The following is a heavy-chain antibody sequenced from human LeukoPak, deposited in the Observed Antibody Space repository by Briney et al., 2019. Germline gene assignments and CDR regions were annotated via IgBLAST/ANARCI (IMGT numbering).Heavy chain of an antibody. V-gene: IGHV1-69*04. CDR2: IIPILGIA. Sequence: SVKVSCKASGGTFSSYAISWVRQAPGQGLEWMGRIIPILGIANYAQKFQGRVTITADKSTSTAYMELSSLRSEDTAVYYCASQTYGDYVRVDYWGQGTLVTVSS. CDR3: ASQTYGDYVRVDY. D-gene: IGHD4-17*01. CDR1: GGTFSSYA. J-gene: IGHJ4*02.